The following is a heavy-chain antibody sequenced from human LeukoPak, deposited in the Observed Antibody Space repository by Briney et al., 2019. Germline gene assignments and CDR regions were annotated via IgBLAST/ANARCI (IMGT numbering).Heavy chain of an antibody. V-gene: IGHV3-30-3*01. CDR3: ARDTAVAGTGWFDP. CDR2: ISYDGSNK. J-gene: IGHJ5*02. CDR1: GFTFSSYA. D-gene: IGHD6-19*01. Sequence: GGSLRLSCAASGFTFSSYAMHWVRQAPGKGLEWVAVISYDGSNKYYADSVKGRFTISRDNSKNTLYLQMNSLRAEDTAVYYCARDTAVAGTGWFDPWGQGTLVTVSS.